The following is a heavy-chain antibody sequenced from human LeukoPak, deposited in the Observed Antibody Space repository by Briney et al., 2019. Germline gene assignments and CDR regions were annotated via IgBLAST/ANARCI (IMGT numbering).Heavy chain of an antibody. CDR3: AKHKENYGDSCLDDY. J-gene: IGHJ4*02. D-gene: IGHD4-17*01. Sequence: GASVKVSCKASGYTFTSYYMHWVRQAPGQGLEWMGIINPSGGSTSYAQKFQGRVTMTRDTSTSTVYMELSSLRSEDTAVYYCAKHKENYGDSCLDDYWGQGTLVTVSS. CDR2: INPSGGST. V-gene: IGHV1-46*01. CDR1: GYTFTSYY.